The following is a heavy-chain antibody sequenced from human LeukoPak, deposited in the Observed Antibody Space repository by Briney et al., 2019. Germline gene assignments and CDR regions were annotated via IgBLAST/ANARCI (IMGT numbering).Heavy chain of an antibody. D-gene: IGHD3-10*01. CDR3: ARRAYGSGSFSNYWYFDL. J-gene: IGHJ2*01. CDR2: INHSGST. Sequence: SETLSLTCAVYGGSFSGYYWSWIRQPPGKGLEWIGEINHSGSTNYNPSLKSRVTISVDTSKNQFSLKLSSVTAADTAVYYCARRAYGSGSFSNYWYFDLWGRGTLVTVSS. V-gene: IGHV4-34*01. CDR1: GGSFSGYY.